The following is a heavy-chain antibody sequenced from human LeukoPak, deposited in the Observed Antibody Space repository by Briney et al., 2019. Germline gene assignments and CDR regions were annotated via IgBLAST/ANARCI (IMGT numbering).Heavy chain of an antibody. V-gene: IGHV3-64D*06. CDR1: GFTFSTYV. Sequence: GGSLRLSCSVSGFTFSTYVMHWVRQAPGKGLEYVSAISSNGDNTYYADPVKGRFTISRDNSKNTLYLQMSGLRADDTAVYYCVRGTGYWGQGTLVTVSS. J-gene: IGHJ4*02. CDR3: VRGTGY. CDR2: ISSNGDNT.